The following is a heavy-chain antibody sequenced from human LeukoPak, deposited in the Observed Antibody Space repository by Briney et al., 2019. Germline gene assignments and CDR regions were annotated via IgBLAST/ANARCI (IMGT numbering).Heavy chain of an antibody. CDR3: ARGRIAVAGVDAFDI. CDR1: GGSFSGYY. CDR2: INHSGST. Sequence: PSETLSLTCAVDGGSFSGYYWSWIRQPPGKGLEWIGEINHSGSTNYNPSLKSRVTISVDTSKNQFSLKLSSVTAADTAVYYCARGRIAVAGVDAFDIWGQGTMVTVSS. V-gene: IGHV4-34*01. J-gene: IGHJ3*02. D-gene: IGHD6-19*01.